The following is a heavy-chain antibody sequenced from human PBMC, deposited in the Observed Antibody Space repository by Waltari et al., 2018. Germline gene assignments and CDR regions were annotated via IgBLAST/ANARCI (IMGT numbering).Heavy chain of an antibody. CDR2: INYTGST. CDR3: AMGYYYDSSVHRSFDY. Sequence: QVQLQQWGAGLLKPSETLSLTCAVYGGSLSGSYWSWIRQPPGKGLEWIGEINYTGSTNYNPSLKSRVTISVDTSNIQLSLKLSSVTAADTAVYFCAMGYYYDSSVHRSFDYWGQGTLVTVSS. V-gene: IGHV4-34*01. CDR1: GGSLSGSY. D-gene: IGHD3-22*01. J-gene: IGHJ4*02.